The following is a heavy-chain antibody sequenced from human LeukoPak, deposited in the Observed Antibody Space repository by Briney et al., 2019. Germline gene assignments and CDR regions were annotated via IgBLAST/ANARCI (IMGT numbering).Heavy chain of an antibody. CDR3: ARDRYSYGYRIFDY. CDR2: IYHSGST. CDR1: GYSISSGYY. V-gene: IGHV4-38-2*02. J-gene: IGHJ4*02. Sequence: PSETLSLTCAVSGYSISSGYYWGWIRQPPGKGLEWIGSIYHSGSTYYNPSLKSRVTISVDTSKNQFSLKLGSVTAADTAVYYCARDRYSYGYRIFDYWGQGTLVTVSS. D-gene: IGHD5-18*01.